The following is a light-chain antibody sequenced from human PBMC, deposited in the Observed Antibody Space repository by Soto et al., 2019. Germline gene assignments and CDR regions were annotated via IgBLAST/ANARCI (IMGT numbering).Light chain of an antibody. Sequence: AVQMTQSPSSLSASVGDRVTITCRASQDVRNDLGWYQQKPGQAPKLLIYTISTLQSGVPSRFSGSGSGTDFTLTISSLLPEDSATYYCLQDASYPYTFGQGTNLEI. V-gene: IGKV1-6*01. CDR2: TIS. CDR1: QDVRND. J-gene: IGKJ2*01. CDR3: LQDASYPYT.